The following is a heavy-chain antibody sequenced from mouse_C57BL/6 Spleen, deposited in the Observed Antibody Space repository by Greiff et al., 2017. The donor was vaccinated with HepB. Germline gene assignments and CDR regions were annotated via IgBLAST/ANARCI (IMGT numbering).Heavy chain of an antibody. CDR1: GFTFSDYG. D-gene: IGHD1-1*01. CDR3: ARNLGYGSSYWYFDV. J-gene: IGHJ1*03. CDR2: ISSGSSTI. V-gene: IGHV5-17*01. Sequence: DVMLVESGGGLVKPGGSLKLSCAASGFTFSDYGMHWVRQAPEKGLEWVAYISSGSSTIYYADTVKGRFTISRDNAKNTLFLQMTSLRSEDTAMYYCARNLGYGSSYWYFDVWGTGTTVTVSS.